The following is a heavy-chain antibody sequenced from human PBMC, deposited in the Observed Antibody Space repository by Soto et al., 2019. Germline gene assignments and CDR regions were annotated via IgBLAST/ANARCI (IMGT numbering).Heavy chain of an antibody. CDR1: GASISGFY. D-gene: IGHD1-1*01. V-gene: IGHV4-4*07. CDR2: IYATGTT. CDR3: VRDGTKTLRDCFDP. Sequence: SETLSLTCTVSGASISGFYWSWIRKSAGKGLEWIGRIYATGTTDYNPSLMSRVMMSVDTSKKQFSLKLRSVTAADTAVYYCVRDGTKTLRDCFDPWGQG. J-gene: IGHJ5*02.